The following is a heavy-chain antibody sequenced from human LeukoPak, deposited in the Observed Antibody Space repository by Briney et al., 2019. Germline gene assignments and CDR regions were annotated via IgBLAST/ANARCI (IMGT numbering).Heavy chain of an antibody. CDR1: GFTLSSYW. V-gene: IGHV3-7*03. CDR3: ASGLELDY. Sequence: GGSLRVSCAASGFTLSSYWMRRVRQAPGKGLEWVANIKQDGSEKNYVDSVKGRFTISRDNAKNSLYLQMNSLRAEDTAVYYCASGLELDYWGQGTLVTVSS. J-gene: IGHJ4*02. CDR2: IKQDGSEK.